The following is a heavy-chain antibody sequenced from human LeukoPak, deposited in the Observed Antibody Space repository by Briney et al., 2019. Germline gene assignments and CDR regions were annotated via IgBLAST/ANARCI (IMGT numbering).Heavy chain of an antibody. CDR2: ISYDGSNK. D-gene: IGHD5-18*01. CDR3: AKVEDTGPFDP. V-gene: IGHV3-30*18. J-gene: IGHJ5*02. CDR1: GFTFSSYG. Sequence: GVSLRLSCAASGFTFSSYGMHWVRQAPGKGLEWVAVISYDGSNKYYADSVKGRFTFSRDNSKNTLYLQMNSLRAEDTAVYYCAKVEDTGPFDPWGQGTLVTVSS.